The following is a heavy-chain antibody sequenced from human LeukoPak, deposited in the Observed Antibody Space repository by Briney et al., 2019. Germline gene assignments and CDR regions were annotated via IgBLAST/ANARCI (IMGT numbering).Heavy chain of an antibody. CDR2: ISPYNGNA. Sequence: ASVKVSCKASGYIFINYGITWVRQAPGQGLEWMGWISPYNGNADYAQKLQGRVTMTTDTSTTTAYMELRSLRPDDTAVYYCARGWLQPYWYFDLWGRGTLVTVSS. CDR3: ARGWLQPYWYFDL. CDR1: GYIFINYG. J-gene: IGHJ2*01. D-gene: IGHD5-24*01. V-gene: IGHV1-18*01.